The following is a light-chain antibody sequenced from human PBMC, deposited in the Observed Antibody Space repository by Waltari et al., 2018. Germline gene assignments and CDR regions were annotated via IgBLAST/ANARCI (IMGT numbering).Light chain of an antibody. CDR3: QQYGSSPPQT. CDR2: GAS. J-gene: IGKJ1*01. CDR1: QGVSSSY. Sequence: IVLTQSPGTLFLSLGERATLSCRASQGVSSSYLDWYKQKPGQAPRLPIYGASSRATGVPDRVRGSGSGTDFTLTISRLEPEDLAVYYCQQYGSSPPQTFGQGTKVEIK. V-gene: IGKV3-20*01.